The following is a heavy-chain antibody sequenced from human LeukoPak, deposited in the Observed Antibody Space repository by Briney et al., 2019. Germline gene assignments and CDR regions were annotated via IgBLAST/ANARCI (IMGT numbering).Heavy chain of an antibody. CDR2: ISGSGGST. J-gene: IGHJ4*02. Sequence: GGSLRLSCAASGFTFSSYAMSWVRQAPGKGLEWVSAISGSGGSTYYADSVKGRFTISRDNSKNTLYLQMNSLRAEDTAVYYCAKGRQVVRGVSTLSRVSAALFFDYWGQGTLVTVSS. V-gene: IGHV3-23*01. CDR1: GFTFSSYA. D-gene: IGHD3-10*01. CDR3: AKGRQVVRGVSTLSRVSAALFFDY.